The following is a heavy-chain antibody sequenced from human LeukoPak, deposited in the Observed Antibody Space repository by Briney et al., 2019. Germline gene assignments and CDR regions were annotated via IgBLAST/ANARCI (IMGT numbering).Heavy chain of an antibody. CDR1: GFTFSDSW. Sequence: PGGSLRLSCAASGFTFSDSWMYWVRHAPGKGLLWIANINTYGTATYADSVKGRFTISRDNAKNTLYLQMHSLRAEDTAVYYCARVRGGNWGQGTLVTVSS. J-gene: IGHJ4*02. CDR3: ARVRGGN. CDR2: INTYGTA. D-gene: IGHD3-16*01. V-gene: IGHV3-74*03.